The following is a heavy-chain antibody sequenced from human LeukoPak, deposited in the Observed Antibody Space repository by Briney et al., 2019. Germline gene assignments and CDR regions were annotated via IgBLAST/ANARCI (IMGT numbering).Heavy chain of an antibody. CDR2: IWYDGSNK. CDR3: ARDEKVHGYFDY. V-gene: IGHV3-33*01. D-gene: IGHD3-10*01. CDR1: GFTFSSYG. Sequence: PGRSLRLSCAASGFTFSSYGMHWVRQAPGKGLEWVAVIWYDGSNKYYADSVKGRFTISRDNSKNTLYLQMNSLRAEDTAAYYCARDEKVHGYFDYWGQGTLVTVSS. J-gene: IGHJ4*02.